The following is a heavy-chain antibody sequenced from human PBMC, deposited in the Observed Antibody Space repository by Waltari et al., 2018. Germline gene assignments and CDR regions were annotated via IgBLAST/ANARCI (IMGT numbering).Heavy chain of an antibody. CDR3: TRGVRLEATWVSYNWFDT. D-gene: IGHD3-16*01. CDR1: GFIFSSYS. J-gene: IGHJ5*02. V-gene: IGHV3-21*01. Sequence: QLVDSGGGLVKPGGSLRLSCAASGFIFSSYSMHWVRQAPGNGLEWVSSISNSGSFVYYGDSVKGRFTISRDNAKNSLSLQMNNLRVEDTAVYYCTRGVRLEATWVSYNWFDTWGQGTLVTVSS. CDR2: ISNSGSFV.